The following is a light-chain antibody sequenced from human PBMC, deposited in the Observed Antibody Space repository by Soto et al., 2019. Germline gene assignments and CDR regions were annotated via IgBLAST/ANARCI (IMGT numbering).Light chain of an antibody. CDR3: QQRDNWPWT. Sequence: EIVLTQSPATLSLSPGERATLSCRASQSVRSNLAWYQYKPGQAPRLLIYDVSNRATGIPGRFSGSGFGTDFTLTISNVEPEDFAVYYCQQRDNWPWTFGQGAKVEIK. CDR2: DVS. V-gene: IGKV3-11*01. J-gene: IGKJ1*01. CDR1: QSVRSN.